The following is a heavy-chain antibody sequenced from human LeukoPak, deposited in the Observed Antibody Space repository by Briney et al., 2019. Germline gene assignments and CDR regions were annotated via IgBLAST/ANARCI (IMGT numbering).Heavy chain of an antibody. Sequence: GRSLRLSCAASGFTFSSYAMHWVRQAPGKGLEWVASISYDGSKKYYADSLKGRFTISRDNSKKTLYLQMNSLRAEDTAVYYCVRLNWRRKAFDVWGQGTMVTVSS. CDR2: ISYDGSKK. D-gene: IGHD1-20*01. CDR1: GFTFSSYA. V-gene: IGHV3-30-3*01. CDR3: VRLNWRRKAFDV. J-gene: IGHJ3*01.